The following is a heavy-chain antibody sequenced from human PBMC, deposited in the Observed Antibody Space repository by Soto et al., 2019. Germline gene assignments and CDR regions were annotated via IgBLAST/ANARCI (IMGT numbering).Heavy chain of an antibody. CDR2: IDPSDSYT. D-gene: IGHD3-9*01. J-gene: IGHJ6*02. CDR1: GYSFTSYW. V-gene: IGHV5-10-1*01. CDR3: AIHPQWYYDILTGRYYYYYGMDV. Sequence: GESLKISCKGSGYSFTSYWISWLRQMPGKGLEWMGRIDPSDSYTKYSPSFQGHVTISADKSISTAYLQWSSLKASDTAMYYCAIHPQWYYDILTGRYYYYYGMDVWGQGTTVTVSS.